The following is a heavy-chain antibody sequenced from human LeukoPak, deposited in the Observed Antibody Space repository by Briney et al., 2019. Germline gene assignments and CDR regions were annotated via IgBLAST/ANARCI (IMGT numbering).Heavy chain of an antibody. D-gene: IGHD3-22*01. CDR3: ARKYYYDSSTYYSFDN. CDR2: ISSSSGYI. J-gene: IGHJ4*02. CDR1: GFTFSTYT. V-gene: IGHV3-21*01. Sequence: PGGSLRLSCTASGFTFSTYTMNWVRQAPGKGLEWVSSISSSSGYIYYADSVKGRFTVSRDNAENSVFLQMNSLRAEDTAMYYCARKYYYDSSTYYSFDNWGQGTLVTVSS.